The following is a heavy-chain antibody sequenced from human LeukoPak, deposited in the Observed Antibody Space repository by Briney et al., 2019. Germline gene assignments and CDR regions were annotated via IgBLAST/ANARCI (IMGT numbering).Heavy chain of an antibody. J-gene: IGHJ4*02. CDR3: AKEGTQWLVPYVDY. V-gene: IGHV3-23*01. Sequence: PGGSLRLSCAASGFTFSSYATSWVRQAPGKGLEWVSAISGSGGSTYYADSVKGRFTISRDNSKNTLYLQMNSLRAEDTAVYYCAKEGTQWLVPYVDYWGQGTLVTVSS. D-gene: IGHD6-19*01. CDR1: GFTFSSYA. CDR2: ISGSGGST.